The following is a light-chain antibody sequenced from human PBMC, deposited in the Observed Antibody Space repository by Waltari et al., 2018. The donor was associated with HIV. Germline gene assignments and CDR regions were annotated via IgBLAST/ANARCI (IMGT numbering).Light chain of an antibody. CDR1: QAINNY. CDR2: ATS. V-gene: IGKV1-9*01. J-gene: IGKJ2*01. CDR3: QQLNNYPHT. Sequence: DIQLTQSPSFLSASVGDRVTITCRDSQAINNYLAWYQQKPGKAPKLLIYATSTLQSGVPSRFSGSGSGTEFSLTVSSLQPEDFATYYCQQLNNYPHTFGQGTKLEIK.